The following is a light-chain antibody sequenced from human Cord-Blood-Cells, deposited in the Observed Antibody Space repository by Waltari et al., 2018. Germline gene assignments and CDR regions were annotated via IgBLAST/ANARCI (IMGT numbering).Light chain of an antibody. CDR1: SSNIGSNY. J-gene: IGLJ3*02. V-gene: IGLV1-47*01. CDR2: RNN. CDR3: CSYAGSYTWV. Sequence: QSVLTQPPSASGTPGQRVTISCSGSSSNIGSNYVYWYQQLPGTAPKLLFYRNNQRPSGVPDRFSGSKSGNTASLTISGLQAEDEADYYCCSYAGSYTWVFGGGTKLTVL.